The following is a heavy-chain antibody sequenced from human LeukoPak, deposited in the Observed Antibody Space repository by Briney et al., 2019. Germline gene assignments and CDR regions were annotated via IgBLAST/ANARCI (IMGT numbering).Heavy chain of an antibody. CDR1: GFTFSSYW. D-gene: IGHD5-24*01. J-gene: IGHJ4*02. Sequence: GGSLRLSGAASGFTFSSYWMHWVRQPPGKGLVWVSRMNSDGSSTNYADSVKGRFTISRDNAKNTLYLQVNSLRAEDTAVYYCARGDGYGVFDYWGQGTLVTVSS. CDR2: MNSDGSST. CDR3: ARGDGYGVFDY. V-gene: IGHV3-74*01.